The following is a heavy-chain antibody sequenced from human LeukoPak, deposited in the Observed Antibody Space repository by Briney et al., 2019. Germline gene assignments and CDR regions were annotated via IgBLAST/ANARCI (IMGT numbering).Heavy chain of an antibody. J-gene: IGHJ6*02. D-gene: IGHD3-10*01. CDR2: IYPGDSDT. V-gene: IGHV5-51*01. CDR3: ARQRSMVRGVKYSMDV. Sequence: GESLKISCKGSGYSFTSYWIGWVRQMPGKGLEWMGIIYPGDSDTRYSPSFQGQVTISADKSISTAYLQWSSLKASDTAMYYCARQRSMVRGVKYSMDVWGQGTTVTVSS. CDR1: GYSFTSYW.